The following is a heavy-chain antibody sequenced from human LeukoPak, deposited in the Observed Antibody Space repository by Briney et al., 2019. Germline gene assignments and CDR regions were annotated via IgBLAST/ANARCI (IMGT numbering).Heavy chain of an antibody. J-gene: IGHJ2*01. Sequence: SPTQSLTCAVDAGSFSGYYWSCARQPPGNWLEWIGEINHSGSTNYNTSLKSRVTISVDTPKNQFSLKVTSVSAADTAVYCCARGEMATIWEYFDLWGRGTLGTVSS. D-gene: IGHD5-24*01. CDR3: ARGEMATIWEYFDL. V-gene: IGHV4-34*01. CDR2: INHSGST. CDR1: AGSFSGYY.